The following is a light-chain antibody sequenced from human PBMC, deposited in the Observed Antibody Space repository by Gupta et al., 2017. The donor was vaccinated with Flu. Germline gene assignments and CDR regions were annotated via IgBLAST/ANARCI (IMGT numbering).Light chain of an antibody. V-gene: IGKV1-33*01. CDR3: EQYDILPYN. CDR2: DAF. CDR1: QAIRNY. J-gene: IGKJ2*01. Sequence: DVQMTQSPSSLSVSVGDRVTMTCQASQAIRNYVNWFQQKPGKAPKLLIYDAFNLETGVPSRFSGSDSGTHFTFTITSLQSEDIATYYCEQYDILPYNFGQGTKLEIK.